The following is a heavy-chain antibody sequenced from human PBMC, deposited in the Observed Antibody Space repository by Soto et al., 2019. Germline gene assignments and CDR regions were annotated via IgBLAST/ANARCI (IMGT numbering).Heavy chain of an antibody. CDR3: ARDDYYGSGSLDY. V-gene: IGHV3-33*01. J-gene: IGHJ4*02. CDR1: GFTFSSYG. D-gene: IGHD3-10*01. Sequence: QVQLVESGGGVVQPGRSLRLSCAASGFTFSSYGMHWVRQAPGKGLEWVAVIWYDGSNKYYADSVKGRFTISRDNSKNTLYLQMNSLRAEDTAVYYCARDDYYGSGSLDYWGQGTLVTVSS. CDR2: IWYDGSNK.